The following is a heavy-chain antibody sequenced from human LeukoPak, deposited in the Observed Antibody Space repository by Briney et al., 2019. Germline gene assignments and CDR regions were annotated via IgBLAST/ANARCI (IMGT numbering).Heavy chain of an antibody. V-gene: IGHV4-34*01. CDR3: VVYDFWSGSPDY. CDR2: INHSGST. D-gene: IGHD3-3*01. Sequence: AETLSLTCAVYGGSFSGYYWSWVRQPPGKGLEWIGEINHSGSTNYNPSLKSRGTISVDTSKNPFSLKLSSVTAADTAVYYCVVYDFWSGSPDYWGQGILVTVSS. J-gene: IGHJ4*02. CDR1: GGSFSGYY.